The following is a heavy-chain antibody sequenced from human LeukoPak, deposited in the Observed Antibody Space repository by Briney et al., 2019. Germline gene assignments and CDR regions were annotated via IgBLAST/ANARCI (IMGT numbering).Heavy chain of an antibody. CDR1: GGSISSYY. J-gene: IGHJ6*03. D-gene: IGHD1-1*01. V-gene: IGHV4-59*01. CDR2: IYYSGST. CDR3: ARLYQQSKWKYYYYYMDV. Sequence: SETLSLTCTVSGGSISSYYWSWIRQPPGKGLERIGYIYYSGSTNYNPSLKSRVTISVDTSTKQFSLRLSSVTAADTAVYYCARLYQQSKWKYYYYYMDVWGKGTAVTVSS.